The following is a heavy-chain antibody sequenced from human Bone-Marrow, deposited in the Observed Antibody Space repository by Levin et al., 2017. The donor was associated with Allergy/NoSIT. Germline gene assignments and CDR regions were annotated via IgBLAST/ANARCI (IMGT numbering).Heavy chain of an antibody. CDR1: GYNFTNYW. CDR3: ARQVPRSGWVRLAAIDVLDV. V-gene: IGHV5-51*01. J-gene: IGHJ3*01. Sequence: TSGGSLRLSCKGSGYNFTNYWIAWVRQMPGKGLEWMGIIYPDDSDTRYSPSFQGQVTISADKSISTAFLQWSSLRASDTAIFYCARQVPRSGWVRLAAIDVLDVWGQGTMVSVSS. CDR2: IYPDDSDT. D-gene: IGHD6-25*01.